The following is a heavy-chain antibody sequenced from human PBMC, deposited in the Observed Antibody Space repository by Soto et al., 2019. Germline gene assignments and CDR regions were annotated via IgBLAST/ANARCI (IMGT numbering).Heavy chain of an antibody. Sequence: SGGSLRFSCAASGFTFRDYAMSWVRQAPGKGLQWVSGISDSGVTTYYADSVKGRFAISRDNSKNTLYLQIKSLRAEDTAIYYCAKDLRYYGSGPSGWFDSWGQGTQVTVSS. J-gene: IGHJ5*01. V-gene: IGHV3-23*01. CDR2: ISDSGVTT. D-gene: IGHD3-10*01. CDR3: AKDLRYYGSGPSGWFDS. CDR1: GFTFRDYA.